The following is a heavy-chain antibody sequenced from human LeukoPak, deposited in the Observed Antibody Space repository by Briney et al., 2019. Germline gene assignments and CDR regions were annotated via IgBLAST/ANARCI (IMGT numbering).Heavy chain of an antibody. J-gene: IGHJ5*02. CDR3: ARDPLGGFGWFDP. CDR1: GYIFTDYH. CDR2: INPYSGGT. Sequence: VASVKVSCKASGYIFTDYHIHWVRQAPGQGLEWVGWINPYSGGTNYAQKFQGRVTMTRDTSINTAYMEVNRLRSDDTAVYYCARDPLGGFGWFDPWGQGTLVTVSS. V-gene: IGHV1-2*02. D-gene: IGHD3-16*01.